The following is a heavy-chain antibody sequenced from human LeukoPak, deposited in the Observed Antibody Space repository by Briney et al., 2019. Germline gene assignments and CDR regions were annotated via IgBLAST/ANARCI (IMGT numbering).Heavy chain of an antibody. D-gene: IGHD3-9*01. CDR3: ARHSYYDILTGYFFFWFDP. J-gene: IGHJ5*02. CDR1: GGSFSGYY. CDR2: INHSGST. V-gene: IGHV4-34*01. Sequence: PSETLSLTCAAYGGSFSGYYWSWIRQPPGKGLEWIGEINHSGSTNYNPSLKSRVTISVDTSKNQFSLKLSSVTAADTAVYYCARHSYYDILTGYFFFWFDPWGQGTLVTVSS.